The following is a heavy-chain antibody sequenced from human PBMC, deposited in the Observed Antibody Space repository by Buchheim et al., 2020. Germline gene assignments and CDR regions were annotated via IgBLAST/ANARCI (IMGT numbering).Heavy chain of an antibody. CDR1: GFTFSSYA. V-gene: IGHV3-23*01. D-gene: IGHD3-3*01. CDR2: ISGSGGGT. Sequence: EVQLLESGGGLVQPGGSLRLSCAASGFTFSSYAMSWVRQAPGKGLEWVSAISGSGGGTYYADTVKGRFTISRDTSKNTLYLQMNSLRAEDTAVYYCATSYYDFWSGYSTFDYWGQGTL. CDR3: ATSYYDFWSGYSTFDY. J-gene: IGHJ4*02.